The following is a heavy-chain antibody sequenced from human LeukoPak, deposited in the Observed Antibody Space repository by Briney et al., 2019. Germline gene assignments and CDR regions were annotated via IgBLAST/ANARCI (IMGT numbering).Heavy chain of an antibody. CDR1: GGSISSGSYY. Sequence: PSQTLSLTCTVSGGSISSGSYYWSWNRQPAGKGLEWIGRIYTSGSTNYNPSLKSRVTISVDTSKNQFSLKLSSVTAADTAVYYCARGRKAMDFDYWGQGTLVTVSS. V-gene: IGHV4-61*02. D-gene: IGHD5-18*01. J-gene: IGHJ4*02. CDR2: IYTSGST. CDR3: ARGRKAMDFDY.